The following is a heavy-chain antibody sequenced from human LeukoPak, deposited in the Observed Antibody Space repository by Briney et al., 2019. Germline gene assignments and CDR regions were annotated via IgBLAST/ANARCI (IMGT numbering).Heavy chain of an antibody. D-gene: IGHD3-10*01. CDR3: AGAISGSYYNGIDY. J-gene: IGHJ4*02. CDR2: IIPIFGTA. CDR1: GGTFSSYA. V-gene: IGHV1-69*13. Sequence: LVKVSCKASGGTFSSYAISWVRQAPGQGLEWMGGIIPIFGTANYAQKFQGRVTITADESTSTAYMELSSLRSEDTAVYYCAGAISGSYYNGIDYWGQGTLVTVSS.